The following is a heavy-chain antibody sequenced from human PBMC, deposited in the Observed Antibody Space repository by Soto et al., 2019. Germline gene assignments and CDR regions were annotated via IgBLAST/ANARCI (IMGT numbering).Heavy chain of an antibody. CDR3: SRSLNA. Sequence: EVQLMESGGGLVQPGGSLRLSCAASGFTFSTYWMDWVRQTPGKGLEWVANINQDGSEKYYVDSVKGRFTISRDNAKNSLYLQMSSLTAEDSALYYCSRSLNAWGQGTLVTVSS. CDR2: INQDGSEK. CDR1: GFTFSTYW. J-gene: IGHJ5*02. D-gene: IGHD2-8*01. V-gene: IGHV3-7*01.